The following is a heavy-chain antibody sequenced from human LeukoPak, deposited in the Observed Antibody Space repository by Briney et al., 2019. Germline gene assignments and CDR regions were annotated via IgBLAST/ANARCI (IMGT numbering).Heavy chain of an antibody. CDR2: IRSNSDGGTI. CDR1: GFTFSSYS. V-gene: IGHV3-15*07. Sequence: GGSLRLSCAASGFTFSSYSMNWVRQAPGKGLEWVGRIRSNSDGGTIDYAAPVKGRFTLSRDDSKTTLHLQMNSLQTEDTAVYYCATDFYDSTWGQGTLVTVSS. J-gene: IGHJ5*02. CDR3: ATDFYDST. D-gene: IGHD3-22*01.